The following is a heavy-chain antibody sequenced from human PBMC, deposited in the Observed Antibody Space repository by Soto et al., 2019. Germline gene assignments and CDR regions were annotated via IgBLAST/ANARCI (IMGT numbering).Heavy chain of an antibody. J-gene: IGHJ4*02. CDR1: GGSVSSGSYY. D-gene: IGHD2-2*01. CDR3: ARTLVTAENDY. Sequence: SETLSLTCTVSGGSVSSGSYYWSWIRQPPGKGLEWIGYIYYSGSTNYNPSLKSRVTISVDTSKNQFSLKLSSVTAADTAVYYCARTLVTAENDYWGQGTLVTVSS. CDR2: IYYSGST. V-gene: IGHV4-61*01.